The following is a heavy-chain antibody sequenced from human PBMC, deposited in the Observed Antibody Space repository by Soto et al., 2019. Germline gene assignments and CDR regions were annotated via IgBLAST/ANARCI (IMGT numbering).Heavy chain of an antibody. CDR3: ARAQGDTSGYYPNAFDI. CDR1: GGTFSSYA. D-gene: IGHD3-22*01. CDR2: IIPIFGTA. Sequence: GASVKVSCKASGGTFSSYAISWVRQAPGQGLEWMGGIIPIFGTANYAQKFQGRVTITADKSRSTAYTELSSLRSEDTAVYYCARAQGDTSGYYPNAFDIWGQGTRVTVSS. J-gene: IGHJ3*02. V-gene: IGHV1-69*06.